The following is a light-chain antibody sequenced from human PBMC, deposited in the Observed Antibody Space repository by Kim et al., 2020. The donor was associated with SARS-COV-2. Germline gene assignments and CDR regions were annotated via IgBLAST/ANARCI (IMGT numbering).Light chain of an antibody. CDR3: HQYDDFT. J-gene: IGKJ4*01. CDR2: DAS. CDR1: QDSNNY. Sequence: LPASVGDSVTITCRTDQDSNNYLNWYQHTPGKVPNLLIYDASNLEKGVPSRFSGSGSGTHFTLTISGLRPEDVGTYYCHQYDDFTFGGGTKVDIK. V-gene: IGKV1-33*01.